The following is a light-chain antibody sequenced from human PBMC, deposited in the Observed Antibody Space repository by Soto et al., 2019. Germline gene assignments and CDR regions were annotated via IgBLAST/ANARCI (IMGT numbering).Light chain of an antibody. V-gene: IGKV1-9*01. CDR3: QQRKSYPIT. CDR2: AAS. CDR1: QDINTY. J-gene: IGKJ5*01. Sequence: DIQLTQSPSFLSASVGDRVTITCRASQDINTYLAWYQQKPGKAPKLLIFAASTLQNGVPSRFSGSGSGTEFTFTITSLQPEDFANYYCQQRKSYPITFGQGTRLEIK.